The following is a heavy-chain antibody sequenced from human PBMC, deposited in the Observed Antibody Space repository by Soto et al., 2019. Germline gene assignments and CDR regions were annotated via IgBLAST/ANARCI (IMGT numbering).Heavy chain of an antibody. V-gene: IGHV3-30*03. D-gene: IGHD1-1*01. CDR2: ISYDGSRK. J-gene: IGHJ4*02. CDR1: GFNFSSYD. Sequence: QVQLVESGGGVVQPGKSLRLSCAASGFNFSSYDMHWVRQAPGKGLEWMAVISYDGSRKYYSDSVKGRLTISRDNCKNTLQLQMDSLIAEDTAVFYCVRDVLERPLGFWGQGNPVIVAS. CDR3: VRDVLERPLGF.